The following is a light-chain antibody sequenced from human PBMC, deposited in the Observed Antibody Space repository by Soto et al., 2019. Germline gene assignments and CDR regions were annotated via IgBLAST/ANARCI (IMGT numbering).Light chain of an antibody. CDR2: EVS. Sequence: QSVLTQPASVSGSXXXSXXXSCTGTSSDVGGYNYVSWYQQHPGKAPKLMIYEVSNRPSGVSNRFSGSKSGNTASLTISGLQAEDEADYYCSSYTSSSTRVFGGGTKLTVL. J-gene: IGLJ3*02. CDR1: SSDVGGYNY. CDR3: SSYTSSSTRV. V-gene: IGLV2-14*01.